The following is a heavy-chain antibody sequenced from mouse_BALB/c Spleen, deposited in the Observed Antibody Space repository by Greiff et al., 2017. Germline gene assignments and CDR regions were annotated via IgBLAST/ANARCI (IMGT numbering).Heavy chain of an antibody. J-gene: IGHJ1*01. D-gene: IGHD1-1*01. CDR2: IYPGDGDT. CDR3: ARDAYYGSSPWYFDV. Sequence: VQLQQSGAELARPGASVKLSCKASGYTFTSYWMQWVKQRPGQGLEWIGAIYPGDGDTRYTQKFKGKATLTADKSSSTAYMQLSSLASEDSAVYYCARDAYYGSSPWYFDVWGAGTTVTVSS. V-gene: IGHV1-87*01. CDR1: GYTFTSYW.